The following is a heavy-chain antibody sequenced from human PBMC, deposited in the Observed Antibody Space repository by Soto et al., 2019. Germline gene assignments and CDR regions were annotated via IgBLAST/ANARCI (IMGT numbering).Heavy chain of an antibody. Sequence: ASVKVSCKTSGFTFTNYAINWVRQAPGQGLQWMGWISAYSGDTKYAQRFQDRLTVTTDPSTTTAYMGLRSLRSDDTAVYYCARDGRAFSIFGETMDVWGQGTTVTVSS. D-gene: IGHD3-3*01. V-gene: IGHV1-18*01. J-gene: IGHJ6*02. CDR2: ISAYSGDT. CDR3: ARDGRAFSIFGETMDV. CDR1: GFTFTNYA.